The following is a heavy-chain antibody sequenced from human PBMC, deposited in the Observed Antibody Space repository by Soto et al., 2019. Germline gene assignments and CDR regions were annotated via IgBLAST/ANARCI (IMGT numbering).Heavy chain of an antibody. Sequence: GGSLRLSCAASGFTFSRYAMSWVREAPGKGLEWVSAISGSGGSTYYADSVKGRFTISRDNSKNTLYLQMNSLRAEDTAVYYCAKVTIVVVVAANYGMDVWGQGTTVTVSS. CDR1: GFTFSRYA. CDR3: AKVTIVVVVAANYGMDV. J-gene: IGHJ6*02. CDR2: ISGSGGST. D-gene: IGHD2-15*01. V-gene: IGHV3-23*01.